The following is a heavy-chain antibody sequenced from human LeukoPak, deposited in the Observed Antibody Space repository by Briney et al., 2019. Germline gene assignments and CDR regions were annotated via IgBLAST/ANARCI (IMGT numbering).Heavy chain of an antibody. CDR1: GGSFSGHY. CDR3: ARGQPRNFDSSGYYSGGFYDYDF. CDR2: INQSGSA. D-gene: IGHD3-22*01. Sequence: PSETLSLTCAVSGGSFSGHYWSWIRQPPGKGLEWIGEINQSGSAEYNPSLKSRVSISVHLSKNEFSLELNSVTAADTAVYYCARGQPRNFDSSGYYSGGFYDYDFWGQGTQVTVSS. J-gene: IGHJ4*02. V-gene: IGHV4-34*01.